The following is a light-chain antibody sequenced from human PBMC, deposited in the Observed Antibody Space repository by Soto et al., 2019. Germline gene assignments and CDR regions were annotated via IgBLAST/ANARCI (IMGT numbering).Light chain of an antibody. CDR2: SVT. V-gene: IGLV2-14*03. Sequence: QSALTQPASVSGSPGQSITISCTGTSSDVGAYNSVSWYQQHPDKAPKLIIFSVTSRTSGLSDRSSGSKSDNTASLTISGLRTEDEADYYCSSATSSSTYLFGTGTKLTVL. J-gene: IGLJ1*01. CDR1: SSDVGAYNS. CDR3: SSATSSSTYL.